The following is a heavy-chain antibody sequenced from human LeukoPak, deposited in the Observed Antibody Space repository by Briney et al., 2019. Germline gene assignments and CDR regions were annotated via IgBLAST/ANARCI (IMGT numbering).Heavy chain of an antibody. D-gene: IGHD5-24*01. CDR1: GFTFSSYW. J-gene: IGHJ4*02. CDR3: ARDRAGYRYDYY. CDR2: INSDGSST. Sequence: PGGSLRLSCAASGFTFSSYWMHWVRQAPGKGLLWVSRINSDGSSTSYADSVEGRFTISRDNAKNTLYLQMNRLRAEDRAVYYYARDRAGYRYDYYWGQGALVTVSS. V-gene: IGHV3-74*01.